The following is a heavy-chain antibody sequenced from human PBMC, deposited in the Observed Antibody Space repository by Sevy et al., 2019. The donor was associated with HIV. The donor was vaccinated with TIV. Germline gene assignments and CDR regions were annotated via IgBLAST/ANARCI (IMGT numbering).Heavy chain of an antibody. CDR1: GFTFSKYS. J-gene: IGHJ4*02. V-gene: IGHV3-23*01. CDR2: FSFGCGKI. Sequence: GGSLRLSCAASGFTFSKYSMSWIRQTPGKGLEWVSTFSFGCGKINYADSVKGRFTISREDSRNTFYLQRNSLRAEDTAIYYCAREGCTKPHDYWGQGTVVTVSS. CDR3: AREGCTKPHDY. D-gene: IGHD2-8*01.